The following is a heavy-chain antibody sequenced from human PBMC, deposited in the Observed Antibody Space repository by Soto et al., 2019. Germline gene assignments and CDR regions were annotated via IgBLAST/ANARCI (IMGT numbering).Heavy chain of an antibody. Sequence: EVQLGESGGDLVQPGGSLRLSCAASGFTFSSYWMSWVRQAPGKGREWVATIGKDGRDKNYVDSVKGRFTISRDNAKNSLYLQMNSLGAEDTAVYYCAGDPGWYFHLWGRGALVTVSS. CDR2: IGKDGRDK. CDR1: GFTFSSYW. CDR3: AGDPGWYFHL. V-gene: IGHV3-7*03. J-gene: IGHJ2*01.